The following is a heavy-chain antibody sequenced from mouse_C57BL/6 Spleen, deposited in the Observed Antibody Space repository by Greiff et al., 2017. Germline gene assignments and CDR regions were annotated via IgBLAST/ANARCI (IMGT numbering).Heavy chain of an antibody. CDR3: ARAGSPITTVVARYFDY. D-gene: IGHD1-1*01. V-gene: IGHV5-17*01. CDR2: ISSGSSTI. CDR1: GFTFSDYG. J-gene: IGHJ2*01. Sequence: EVQRVESGGGLVKPGGSLKLSCAASGFTFSDYGMHWVRQAPEKGLEWVAYISSGSSTIYYADTVKGRFTISRDNAKNTLFLQMTSLRSEDTAMYYCARAGSPITTVVARYFDYWGQGTTLTVSS.